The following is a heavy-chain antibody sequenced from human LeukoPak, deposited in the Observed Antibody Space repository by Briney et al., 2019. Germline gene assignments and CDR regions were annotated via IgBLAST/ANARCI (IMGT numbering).Heavy chain of an antibody. CDR1: GGSISNYW. D-gene: IGHD6-13*01. V-gene: IGHV4-59*01. CDR3: ARGYSSSWNYFDY. J-gene: IGHJ4*02. CDR2: VFDSGGT. Sequence: SETLSLTCTVSGGSISNYWWSWIRQPQGKGLEWIGYVFDSGGTNYNPSLKSRVTISVDTSKKQFSLRLSSVTAADTAVYYCARGYSSSWNYFDYWGLGTLVTVSS.